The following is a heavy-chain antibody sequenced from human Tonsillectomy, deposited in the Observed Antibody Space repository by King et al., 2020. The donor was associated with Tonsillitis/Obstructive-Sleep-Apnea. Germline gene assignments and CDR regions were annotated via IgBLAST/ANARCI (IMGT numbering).Heavy chain of an antibody. CDR2: ISGSGGST. J-gene: IGHJ6*03. D-gene: IGHD2-2*02. CDR3: AKDRPVSSTRCYTSKCYYYYYMDV. V-gene: IGHV3-23*04. Sequence: VKLVESGGGLVQPGGSLRLSCAASGFTFSSYAMSWVRQAPGKGLEWVSAISGSGGSTYYADSVKGRFTISRDNSKNTLYLQMNSLRAEDTAVYYCAKDRPVSSTRCYTSKCYYYYYMDVWGKGTTVTVSS. CDR1: GFTFSSYA.